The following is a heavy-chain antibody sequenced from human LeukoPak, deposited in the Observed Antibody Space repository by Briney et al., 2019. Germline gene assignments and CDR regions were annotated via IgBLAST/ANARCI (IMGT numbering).Heavy chain of an antibody. V-gene: IGHV3-23*05. CDR1: GFTFNSYA. J-gene: IGHJ4*02. CDR3: ATASPYCSGDYCRLRFDY. Sequence: PGGSLRLSCAASGFTFNSYAMSWVRQAPGKGLEWVSTFKTKYNQVYYAESVRGRFTISTDNSKNTVFLQMNSLGAEDTALYYCATASPYCSGDYCRLRFDYWGQGTLVTVSS. CDR2: FKTKYNQV. D-gene: IGHD3-22*01.